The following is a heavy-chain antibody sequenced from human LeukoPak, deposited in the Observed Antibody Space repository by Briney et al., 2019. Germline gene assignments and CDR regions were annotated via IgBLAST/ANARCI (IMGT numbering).Heavy chain of an antibody. V-gene: IGHV3-30*02. D-gene: IGHD2-2*01. Sequence: PGGSLRLSWAASGFTFSSYGMHWVRQAPGKGLEWVAFIRYDGSNKYYADSVKGRFTISRDNSKNTLYLQMSSLRAEDTAVYYCAKDSYWSSTSLDYWGRGTLVTVSS. CDR2: IRYDGSNK. J-gene: IGHJ4*02. CDR1: GFTFSSYG. CDR3: AKDSYWSSTSLDY.